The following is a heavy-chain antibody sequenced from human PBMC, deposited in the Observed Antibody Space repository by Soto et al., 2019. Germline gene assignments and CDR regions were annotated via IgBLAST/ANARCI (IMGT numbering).Heavy chain of an antibody. CDR3: ARHYCSSTSCSLNFDH. J-gene: IGHJ4*02. Sequence: PGESLKISCKGSGYSFSSYWISWVRQMPGKGPERMGRIDPSDSYTNYSPSFRGHVTISADKSISTAYLHWSSLKASDTAMFYCARHYCSSTSCSLNFDHWGQGTLVTVSS. V-gene: IGHV5-10-1*01. CDR2: IDPSDSYT. CDR1: GYSFSSYW. D-gene: IGHD2-2*01.